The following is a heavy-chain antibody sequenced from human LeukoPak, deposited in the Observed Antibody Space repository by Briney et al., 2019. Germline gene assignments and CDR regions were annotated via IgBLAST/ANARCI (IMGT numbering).Heavy chain of an antibody. D-gene: IGHD5-24*01. CDR2: IYPGDSDT. CDR1: GYSFTSYW. Sequence: GESLKISCKGSGYSFTSYWIGWVRRVPGKGLEWMGIIYPGDSDTRYSPSFQGQVTISADKSISTAYLQWSSLKASDTAMYYCARQDGYKGAAFDIWGQGTMVTVSS. V-gene: IGHV5-51*01. CDR3: ARQDGYKGAAFDI. J-gene: IGHJ3*02.